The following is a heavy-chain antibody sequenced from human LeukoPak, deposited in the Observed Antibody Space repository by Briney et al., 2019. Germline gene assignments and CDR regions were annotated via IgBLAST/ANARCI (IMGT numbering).Heavy chain of an antibody. V-gene: IGHV3-64*01. Sequence: PGGSLRLSCAASGFTFSSYAMHWVRQAPGKGLEYVSAISSNGGSTYYANSVKGRFTISRDSSKNTLYLQMGSLRAEDMAVYYCARYCSGGSCASNLDAFDIWGQGTMVTVSS. CDR1: GFTFSSYA. J-gene: IGHJ3*02. D-gene: IGHD2-15*01. CDR3: ARYCSGGSCASNLDAFDI. CDR2: ISSNGGST.